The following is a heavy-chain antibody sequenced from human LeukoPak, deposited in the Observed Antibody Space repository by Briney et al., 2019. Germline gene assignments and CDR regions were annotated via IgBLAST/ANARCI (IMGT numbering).Heavy chain of an antibody. J-gene: IGHJ6*02. CDR3: AGVAATPYYYYGMDV. Sequence: ASAKVSCKASGGTFSSYAISWVRQAPGQGLEWMGRIIPIFGIANYAQKFQGRVTITADKSTSTAYMELSSLRSEDTAVYYCAGVAATPYYYYGMDVWGQGTTVTVSS. CDR1: GGTFSSYA. D-gene: IGHD2-15*01. CDR2: IIPIFGIA. V-gene: IGHV1-69*04.